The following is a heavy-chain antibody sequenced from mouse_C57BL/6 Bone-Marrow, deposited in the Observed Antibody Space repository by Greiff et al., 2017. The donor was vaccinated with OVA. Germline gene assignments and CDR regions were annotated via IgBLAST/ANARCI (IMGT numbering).Heavy chain of an antibody. CDR2: IRNKANGYTT. J-gene: IGHJ2*01. CDR1: GFTFTDYY. CDR3: ARYMRDYDGDY. V-gene: IGHV7-3*01. Sequence: EVKLVESGGGLVQPGGSLSLSCAASGFTFTDYYMSWVRQPPGKALEWLGFIRNKANGYTTEYSASVKGRFTISRDNSQSILYLQMNALRAEDSATYYCARYMRDYDGDYWGQGTTLTVSS. D-gene: IGHD2-4*01.